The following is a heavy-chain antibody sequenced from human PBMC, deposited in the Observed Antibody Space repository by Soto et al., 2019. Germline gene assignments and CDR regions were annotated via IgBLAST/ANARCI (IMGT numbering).Heavy chain of an antibody. Sequence: SETLSLTCSASGGSVSNSLYYWSWIRHPPGKGLEWIGYIFYSGTTNYNPSLKSRVTLSVDTSKNQFSLKLTSVTVADTAVYYCATDLAMVAKFYFDSWGQGDLVTVSS. D-gene: IGHD2-15*01. J-gene: IGHJ4*02. CDR2: IFYSGTT. V-gene: IGHV4-61*01. CDR3: ATDLAMVAKFYFDS. CDR1: GGSVSNSLYY.